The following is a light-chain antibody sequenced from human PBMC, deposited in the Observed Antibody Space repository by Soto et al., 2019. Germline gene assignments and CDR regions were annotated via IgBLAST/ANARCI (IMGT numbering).Light chain of an antibody. Sequence: QLVLTQPPSVSGAPGQRVTISCTGSSSNIGAGYDVHWYQQLPGTGPKHLIYGNNNRPSGVPDRFSGSKSGTSASLAITGLQAEDEADYYCQSYDSSLDYVFGTGTKVTVL. CDR1: SSNIGAGYD. J-gene: IGLJ1*01. CDR3: QSYDSSLDYV. V-gene: IGLV1-40*01. CDR2: GNN.